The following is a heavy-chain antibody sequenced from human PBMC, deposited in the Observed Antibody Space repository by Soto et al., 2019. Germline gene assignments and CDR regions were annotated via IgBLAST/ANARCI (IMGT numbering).Heavy chain of an antibody. J-gene: IGHJ4*02. Sequence: QVQLQQWGAGLLKPSETLSLTCAVYGRSFSGYYWNWIRQPPGKGLVWIGEINHSGSTNYNPSLKRRVTISVDTSKNQFSLKLSSVTAADTAVYYCARGWGRIFDYWGQGTLVTVSS. D-gene: IGHD7-27*01. V-gene: IGHV4-34*01. CDR3: ARGWGRIFDY. CDR2: INHSGST. CDR1: GRSFSGYY.